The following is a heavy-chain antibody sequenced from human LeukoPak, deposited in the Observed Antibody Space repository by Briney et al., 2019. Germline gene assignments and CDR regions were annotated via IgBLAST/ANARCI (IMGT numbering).Heavy chain of an antibody. D-gene: IGHD3-10*01. V-gene: IGHV3-7*01. CDR2: IKHDGSEK. CDR1: GFTFSSYW. CDR3: ARIRGSGIRKFDY. Sequence: GGSLRLSCAASGFTFSSYWMSWVRQAPGKGLEWVANIKHDGSEKYYVDSVKGRFTISRDNAKNSLYLQMNSLRAEDTAVYYCARIRGSGIRKFDYWGQGTLVTVSS. J-gene: IGHJ4*02.